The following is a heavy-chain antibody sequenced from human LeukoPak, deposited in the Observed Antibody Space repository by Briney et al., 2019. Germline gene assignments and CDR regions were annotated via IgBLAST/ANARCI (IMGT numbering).Heavy chain of an antibody. V-gene: IGHV4-34*01. Sequence: SETLSLTCAVYGGSFSGYYWSRIRQPPGKGLEWIGEINHSGSTNYNPSLKSRVTISVDTSKNQFSLKLSSVTAADTAVYYCASPKLGYCSSTSCYVRDYWGQGTLVTVSS. CDR2: INHSGST. CDR1: GGSFSGYY. D-gene: IGHD2-2*01. CDR3: ASPKLGYCSSTSCYVRDY. J-gene: IGHJ4*02.